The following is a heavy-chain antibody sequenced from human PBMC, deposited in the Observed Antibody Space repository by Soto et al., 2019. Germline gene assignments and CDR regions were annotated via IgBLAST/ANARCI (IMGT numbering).Heavy chain of an antibody. J-gene: IGHJ6*02. CDR2: IIPIFGTA. Sequence: SVKVSCKASGGTFSSYAISWVRQAPGQGLEWMGGIIPIFGTANYAQKFQGRVTITADESTSTAYMELSSLRSEDTAVYYCARPRSGITREYYYYGMDVWGQGTTVTVYS. CDR3: ARPRSGITREYYYYGMDV. D-gene: IGHD3-3*01. CDR1: GGTFSSYA. V-gene: IGHV1-69*13.